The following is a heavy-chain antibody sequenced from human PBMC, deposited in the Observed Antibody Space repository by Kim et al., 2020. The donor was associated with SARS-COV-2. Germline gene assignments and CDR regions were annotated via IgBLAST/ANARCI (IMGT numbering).Heavy chain of an antibody. CDR2: ISYDGSNK. V-gene: IGHV3-33*05. Sequence: GGSLRLSCAASGFTFSSYGMHWVRQAPGKGLEWVAVISYDGSNKYYADSVKGRFTISRDNSKNTLYLQMNSLRAEDTAVYYCARGGKEMMLPTFAFDIWGQGTMVTVSS. J-gene: IGHJ3*02. D-gene: IGHD2-15*01. CDR1: GFTFSSYG. CDR3: ARGGKEMMLPTFAFDI.